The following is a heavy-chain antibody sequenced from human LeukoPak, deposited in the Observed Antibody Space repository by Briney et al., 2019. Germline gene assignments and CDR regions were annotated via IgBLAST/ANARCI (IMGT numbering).Heavy chain of an antibody. D-gene: IGHD6-19*01. CDR2: ISSSSSTI. CDR3: ARDLGKSGWSTFDY. CDR1: GFTFSSYS. Sequence: GVSLRLSCAASGFTFSSYSMNWVRQAPGKGLEWVSYISSSSSTIYYAYSVKGRFTISRDNAKNSLYLQMNSLRAEDTAVYYCARDLGKSGWSTFDYWGQGTLVTVSS. V-gene: IGHV3-48*01. J-gene: IGHJ4*02.